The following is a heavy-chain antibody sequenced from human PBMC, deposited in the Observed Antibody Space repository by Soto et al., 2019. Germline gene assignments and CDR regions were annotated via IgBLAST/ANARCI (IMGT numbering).Heavy chain of an antibody. CDR3: MGRRTFGGVIQLYGMDV. D-gene: IGHD3-16*01. J-gene: IGHJ6*02. CDR2: ISGSGGST. CDR1: GFTFSSYA. V-gene: IGHV3-23*01. Sequence: PGGSLGLSCAASGFTFSSYAMSWVRQAPGKGLEWVSAISGSGGSTYYADSAKGRFTISRDNSKNTLYLQMNSLRAEDTAVYYCMGRRTFGGVIQLYGMDVWGQGTTVTVSS.